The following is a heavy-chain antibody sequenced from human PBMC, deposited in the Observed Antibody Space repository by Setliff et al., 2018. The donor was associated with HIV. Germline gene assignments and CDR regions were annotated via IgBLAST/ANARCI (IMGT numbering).Heavy chain of an antibody. V-gene: IGHV4-39*07. Sequence: SETLSLTCTVSGGSIKSSSYYWGWIRQPPGKGLEWIGEVSHRGNTEYNPSLQSRVAISLDTSKTQFSLKLASVTAADTAVYYCARGQGAFPAPHYMDVWAKGTTVTVSS. D-gene: IGHD3-16*01. J-gene: IGHJ6*03. CDR2: VSHRGNT. CDR1: GGSIKSSSYY. CDR3: ARGQGAFPAPHYMDV.